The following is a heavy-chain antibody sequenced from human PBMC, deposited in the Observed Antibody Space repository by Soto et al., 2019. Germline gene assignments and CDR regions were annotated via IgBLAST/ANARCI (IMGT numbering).Heavy chain of an antibody. J-gene: IGHJ4*02. V-gene: IGHV1-18*01. D-gene: IGHD1-26*01. Sequence: QVQLVQSGAEVKKPGASVKVSCKASGYTFTSYGISWVRQAPGQGLEWMGWISAYNGNTNYAQKLQGRVTMTTDPSASTADMGLRGLRSDDTAVYYCAGGVGATTLVHYWGQGTLVTVSS. CDR3: AGGVGATTLVHY. CDR2: ISAYNGNT. CDR1: GYTFTSYG.